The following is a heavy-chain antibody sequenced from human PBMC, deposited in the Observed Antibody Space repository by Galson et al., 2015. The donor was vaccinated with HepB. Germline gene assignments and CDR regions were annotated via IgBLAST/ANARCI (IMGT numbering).Heavy chain of an antibody. CDR2: IYYSGST. D-gene: IGHD6-19*01. CDR1: GGSISSYY. Sequence: SLTCTVSGGSISSYYWSWIRQPPGKGLEWIGYIYYSGSTNYNPSLKSRVTISVDTSKNQFSLKLSSVTAADTAVYYCARHGPDDSSGWFGLGPKAWGVDYWGQGTLVTVSS. V-gene: IGHV4-59*08. CDR3: ARHGPDDSSGWFGLGPKAWGVDY. J-gene: IGHJ4*02.